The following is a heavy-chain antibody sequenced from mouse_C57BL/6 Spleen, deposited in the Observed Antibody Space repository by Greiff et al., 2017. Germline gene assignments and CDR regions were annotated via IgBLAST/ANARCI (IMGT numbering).Heavy chain of an antibody. J-gene: IGHJ4*01. D-gene: IGHD1-1*01. V-gene: IGHV1-53*01. CDR2: INPSNGGT. CDR3: ARGGAYYYGSSYVDSAMDY. Sequence: QVQLQQPGTELVKPGASVKLSCKASGYTFTSYWMHWVKQRPGQGLEWIGNINPSNGGTNYNAKFKSKATLTVDKSSSTAYMQLSSLTSEVTSDYYVARGGAYYYGSSYVDSAMDYWGQGTSVTVSS. CDR1: GYTFTSYW.